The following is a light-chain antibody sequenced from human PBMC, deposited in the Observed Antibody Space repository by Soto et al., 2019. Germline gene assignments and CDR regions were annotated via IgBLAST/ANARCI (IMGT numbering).Light chain of an antibody. CDR2: GAS. CDR1: QSISTN. V-gene: IGKV1-39*01. CDR3: HEGYSSPRT. Sequence: DIQMTQSPSSLSASVGDRVTITCRASQSISTNLSWYLQKPGKAPRLLIYGASILQSGVPSRFSGSGSGTDFTLTIGSLQPEDFETYYCHEGYSSPRTFGQGTRVDI. J-gene: IGKJ1*01.